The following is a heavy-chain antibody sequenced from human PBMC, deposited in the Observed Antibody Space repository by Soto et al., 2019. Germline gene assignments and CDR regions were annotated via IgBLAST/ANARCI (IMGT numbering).Heavy chain of an antibody. Sequence: PSETLSLTCTVSGGSVSSGSYYWSWIRQPPGKGLEWIGYIYYSGSTNYNPSLKSRVTISVDTSKNQFSLKLSSLTAADTAVYYCARGSLGRVHASGVPFDPWGQGTLVTVSS. CDR3: ARGSLGRVHASGVPFDP. CDR1: GGSVSSGSYY. J-gene: IGHJ5*02. D-gene: IGHD2-8*01. V-gene: IGHV4-61*01. CDR2: IYYSGST.